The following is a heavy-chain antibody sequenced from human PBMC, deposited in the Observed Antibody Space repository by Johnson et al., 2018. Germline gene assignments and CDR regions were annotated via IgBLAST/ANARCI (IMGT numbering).Heavy chain of an antibody. J-gene: IGHJ3*02. CDR3: ASSYYDSSGYELLCAFDI. D-gene: IGHD3-22*01. CDR1: GFTFSSYA. V-gene: IGHV3-21*01. Sequence: VQLVQSGGGLVQPGRSLRLSCAASGFTFSSYAMSWVRQAPGMGLEWVSFLSSSSRYIYDAVSVKGRFTISRYNAKNSLYLQMNSLRAEDTAVYYCASSYYDSSGYELLCAFDIWGQGTMVTVSS. CDR2: LSSSSRYI.